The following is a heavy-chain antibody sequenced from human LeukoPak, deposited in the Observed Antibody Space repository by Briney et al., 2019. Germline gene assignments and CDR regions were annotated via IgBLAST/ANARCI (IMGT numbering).Heavy chain of an antibody. CDR2: IYHSGST. J-gene: IGHJ4*02. CDR1: GGSFSGYY. Sequence: SETLSLTCAVYGGSFSGYYWSWIRQPPGKGLEWIGYIYHSGSTYYNPSLKSRVTISVDRSKNQFSLRLSSVTAADTAVYYCARVAGNDAAGFDYWGQGTLVTVSS. CDR3: ARVAGNDAAGFDY. D-gene: IGHD4-23*01. V-gene: IGHV4-34*01.